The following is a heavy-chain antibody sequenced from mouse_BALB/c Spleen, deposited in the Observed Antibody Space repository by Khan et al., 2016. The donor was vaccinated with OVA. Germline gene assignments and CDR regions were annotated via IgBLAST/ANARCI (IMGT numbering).Heavy chain of an antibody. Sequence: EVELVESGGDLVKPGGSLKLSCAASGFTFSTYGMSWVRQTPDKRLEWVATISSGGHYTYYPDSVKGRFTISRDNAKNSLYLQMTSLKSDDTAIYYCARLAYYYNSEGFAYWGQGTLVTVSA. D-gene: IGHD1-1*01. V-gene: IGHV5-6*01. J-gene: IGHJ3*01. CDR3: ARLAYYYNSEGFAY. CDR1: GFTFSTYG. CDR2: ISSGGHYT.